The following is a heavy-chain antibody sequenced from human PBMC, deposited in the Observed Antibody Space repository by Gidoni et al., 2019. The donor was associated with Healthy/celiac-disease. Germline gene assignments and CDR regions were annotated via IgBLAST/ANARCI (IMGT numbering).Heavy chain of an antibody. CDR3: ARGGPRGCSSTSCYTARGFRYFDY. V-gene: IGHV4-34*01. D-gene: IGHD2-2*02. Sequence: QVQLQQWGAGLLKPSETLSLTCAVYGGSFSGYYWSWIRQPPGKGLEWIGEINHSGSTNYNPSLKSRVTISVDTSKNQFSLKLSSVTAADTAVYYCARGGPRGCSSTSCYTARGFRYFDYWGQGTLVTVSS. CDR2: INHSGST. CDR1: GGSFSGYY. J-gene: IGHJ4*02.